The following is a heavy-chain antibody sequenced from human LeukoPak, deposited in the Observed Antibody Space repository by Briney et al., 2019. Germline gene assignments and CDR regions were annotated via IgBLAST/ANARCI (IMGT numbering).Heavy chain of an antibody. V-gene: IGHV3-21*01. D-gene: IGHD4-23*01. J-gene: IGHJ6*03. CDR1: GFTFSSYS. Sequence: GGSLRLSCAASGFTFSSYSMNWVRQAPGKGLEWVSSISSSSSYIYYAESVKGRFTISRDNAKNSLYLQMNSLRAEDTAVYYCARVDAPVSVVPYMDVWGKGTTVTVSS. CDR2: ISSSSSYI. CDR3: ARVDAPVSVVPYMDV.